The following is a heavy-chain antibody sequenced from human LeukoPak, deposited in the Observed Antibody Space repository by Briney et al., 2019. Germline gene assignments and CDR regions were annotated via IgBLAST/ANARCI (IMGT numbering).Heavy chain of an antibody. CDR2: ISPNSGGT. CDR1: GYTFTDYY. D-gene: IGHD6-13*01. J-gene: IGHJ5*02. CDR3: ARGVAAVGGRWFDP. Sequence: ASVKVSCKASGYTFTDYYIHWVRQAPGQGLEWMGWISPNSGGTNYAQKFQGWVTMTRDTSISTAYMELSRLTSDDTAVYYCARGVAAVGGRWFDPWGQGTLVTVSS. V-gene: IGHV1-2*04.